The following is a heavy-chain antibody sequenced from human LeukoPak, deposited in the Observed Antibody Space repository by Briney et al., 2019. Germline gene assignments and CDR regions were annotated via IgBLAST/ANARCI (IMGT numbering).Heavy chain of an antibody. J-gene: IGHJ3*02. V-gene: IGHV1-18*01. D-gene: IGHD4-17*01. CDR3: ARDAYGDYWGAFDI. Sequence: GASVKVSCKASGYTFTSYGISWVRQAPGQGLEWMGWISAYNGNTNYAQKLQGRVTMTTDTSTSTAYMELRSLRSDDTAVYYCARDAYGDYWGAFDIWGQGTMVTVSS. CDR1: GYTFTSYG. CDR2: ISAYNGNT.